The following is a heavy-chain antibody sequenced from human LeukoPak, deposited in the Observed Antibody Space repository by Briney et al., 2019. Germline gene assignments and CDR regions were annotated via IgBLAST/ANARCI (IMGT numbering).Heavy chain of an antibody. Sequence: PGGSLRLSCAASGFTVNSNYMSWVRQAPGKGLEWVSVIYRGGSTYYADSVKGRFTISRDSSKHTLYLQMNSLRAEDTAVYYCARDGPRLPDGYFYYMDVWGKGTTVSVSS. CDR3: ARDGPRLPDGYFYYMDV. J-gene: IGHJ6*03. D-gene: IGHD1-14*01. V-gene: IGHV3-53*01. CDR2: IYRGGST. CDR1: GFTVNSNY.